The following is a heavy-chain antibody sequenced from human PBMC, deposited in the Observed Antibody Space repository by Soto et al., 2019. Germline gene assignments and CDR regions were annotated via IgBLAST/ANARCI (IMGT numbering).Heavy chain of an antibody. Sequence: ASVKVSCKAPGDTFTSYYLNWVRQAPGQGLEWMGVINPHGASTKYAQKFQGRITMTRDTSRSTVYMELSSLRSDDTAIYYCARSSGGNFGIIIEGSNWFDPCGQGTLVTVSS. CDR3: ARSSGGNFGIIIEGSNWFDP. V-gene: IGHV1-46*01. CDR2: INPHGAST. D-gene: IGHD3-3*01. CDR1: GDTFTSYY. J-gene: IGHJ5*02.